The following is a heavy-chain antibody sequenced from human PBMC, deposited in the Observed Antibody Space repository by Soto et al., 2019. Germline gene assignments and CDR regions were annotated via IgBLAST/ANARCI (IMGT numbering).Heavy chain of an antibody. CDR2: IYYSGST. CDR1: GGSVSSGSYF. CDR3: ARSGYSYGPNPLLY. V-gene: IGHV4-61*01. D-gene: IGHD5-18*01. J-gene: IGHJ4*02. Sequence: SETLSLTCTVSGGSVSSGSYFWSWIRQPPGKGLEWIGYIYYSGSTNYNPSLKSRLTISVDTSKNQFSLKLSSVTAADTAVYYCARSGYSYGPNPLLYWGQGTLVTVSS.